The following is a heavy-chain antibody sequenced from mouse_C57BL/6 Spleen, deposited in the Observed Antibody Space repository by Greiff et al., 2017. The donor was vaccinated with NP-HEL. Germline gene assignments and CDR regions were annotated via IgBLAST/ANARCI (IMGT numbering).Heavy chain of an antibody. D-gene: IGHD1-1*01. CDR3: ARGKVWGGSSSRD. J-gene: IGHJ3*01. V-gene: IGHV1-50*01. Sequence: QVQLKQSGAELVKPGASVKLSCKASGYTFTSYWMQWVKQRPGQGLEWIGEIDPSDSYTNYNQKFKGKATLTVDTSSSTAYMQLSSLTSEDSAVYYCARGKVWGGSSSRDWGQGTLGTVSA. CDR2: IDPSDSYT. CDR1: GYTFTSYW.